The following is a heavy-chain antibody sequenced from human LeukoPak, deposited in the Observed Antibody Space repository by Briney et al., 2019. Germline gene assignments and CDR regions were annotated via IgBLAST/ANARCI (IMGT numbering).Heavy chain of an antibody. V-gene: IGHV3-23*01. D-gene: IGHD6-19*01. CDR2: ITASGGDT. Sequence: PGRSLRLSCAASGFMFSNYAMSWVRQAPGKGLERVSAITASGGDTFSADSVKGRFTISRDNSKDTLYLQMNSLRAEDTAVYYCATAGGSSGSYPLIYWGQGTLVTVSS. CDR1: GFMFSNYA. CDR3: ATAGGSSGSYPLIY. J-gene: IGHJ4*02.